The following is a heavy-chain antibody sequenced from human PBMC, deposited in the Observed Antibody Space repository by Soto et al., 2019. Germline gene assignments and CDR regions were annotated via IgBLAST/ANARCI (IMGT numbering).Heavy chain of an antibody. Sequence: ASVKVSCKASGYTFTTFGISWVRQAPGQGLEWMGWISAYTGNTNYAQRLQGRVTFTGDTSLNTAYMELSSLRSDDTAMFYCASGRYDASGYFDYWGQGTLVTVSS. CDR3: ASGRYDASGYFDY. J-gene: IGHJ4*02. V-gene: IGHV1-18*01. D-gene: IGHD3-22*01. CDR1: GYTFTTFG. CDR2: ISAYTGNT.